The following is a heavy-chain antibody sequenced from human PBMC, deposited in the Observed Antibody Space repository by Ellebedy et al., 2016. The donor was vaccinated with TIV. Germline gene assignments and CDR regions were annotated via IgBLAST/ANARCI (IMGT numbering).Heavy chain of an antibody. CDR3: ARGPGGDFDY. CDR1: GYRFTSYY. J-gene: IGHJ4*02. Sequence: AASVKVSCKTSGYRFTSYYMHWVRQAPGQGLEWMGIINPSGGYPTYAQRFQGRLTMTSDTSTRTVYMELSSLRSEDTAVYYCARGPGGDFDYWGQGTLVTVSS. D-gene: IGHD3-10*01. V-gene: IGHV1-46*01. CDR2: INPSGGYP.